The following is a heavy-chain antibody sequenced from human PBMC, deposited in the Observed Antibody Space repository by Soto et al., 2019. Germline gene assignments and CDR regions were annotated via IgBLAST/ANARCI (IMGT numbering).Heavy chain of an antibody. CDR3: ARDLDYYDSSPNPRGY. D-gene: IGHD3-22*01. V-gene: IGHV3-21*01. CDR2: ISSSSSYI. J-gene: IGHJ4*02. Sequence: PGGSLRLSCAASGFTFSSYSMNWVRQAPGKGLECVSSISSSSSYIYYADSVKGRFTISRDNAKNSLYLQMNSLGAEDTAVYYCARDLDYYDSSPNPRGYWGQGTLVTVSS. CDR1: GFTFSSYS.